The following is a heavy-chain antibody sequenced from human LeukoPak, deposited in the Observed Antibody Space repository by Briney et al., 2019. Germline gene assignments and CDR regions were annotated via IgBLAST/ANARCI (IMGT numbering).Heavy chain of an antibody. D-gene: IGHD3-22*01. CDR3: ARARYYYDSSGYYSYYFDY. CDR2: INHSGST. Sequence: KPSETLSLTCAVYGGSFSGYYWSWIRQPPGKGLEWIGEINHSGSTNYNPSLKSRVTISVDTSKNQFSLKLSSVTAADTAVYYCARARYYYDSSGYYSYYFDYWGQGTLVTVSS. CDR1: GGSFSGYY. J-gene: IGHJ4*02. V-gene: IGHV4-34*01.